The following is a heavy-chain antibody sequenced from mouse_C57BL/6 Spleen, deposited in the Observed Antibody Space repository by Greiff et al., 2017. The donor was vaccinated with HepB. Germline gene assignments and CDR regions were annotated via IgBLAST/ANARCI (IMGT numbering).Heavy chain of an antibody. J-gene: IGHJ4*01. V-gene: IGHV1-72*01. CDR2: IDPNSGGT. CDR3: AIYDYGSSPYAMDD. Sequence: QVQLQQSGAELVKPGASVKLSCKASGYTFTSYWMHWVKQRPGRGLEWIGRIDPNSGGTKYNEKFKSKATLTVDKPSSTAYMQLSSLTSEDSAVYYCAIYDYGSSPYAMDDWGKGTSVTVSS. CDR1: GYTFTSYW. D-gene: IGHD1-1*01.